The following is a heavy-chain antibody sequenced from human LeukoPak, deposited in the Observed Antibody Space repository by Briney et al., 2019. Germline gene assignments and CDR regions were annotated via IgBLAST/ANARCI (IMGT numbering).Heavy chain of an antibody. J-gene: IGHJ5*02. Sequence: GASVKVSCKASGYTFTSYYMHWVRQAPGQGLEWMGIINPSGGSTSYAQKFQGRVTMTRDTSTSTVYMELSSLRSEDTAVYYCARGRVVVAAMDNRFGPWGQGTLVTVSS. CDR3: ARGRVVVAAMDNRFGP. CDR2: INPSGGST. CDR1: GYTFTSYY. D-gene: IGHD2-15*01. V-gene: IGHV1-46*01.